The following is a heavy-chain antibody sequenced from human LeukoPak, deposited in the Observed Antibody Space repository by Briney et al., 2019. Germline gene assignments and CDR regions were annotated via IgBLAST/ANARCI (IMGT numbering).Heavy chain of an antibody. V-gene: IGHV1-2*02. CDR1: GYTFTGYY. D-gene: IGHD3-22*01. CDR2: VTPNSGGT. Sequence: ASVKVSCKASGYTFTGYYMHWVRQAPGQGLEWMGWVTPNSGGTNYAQKFQGRVTMTRDTSISTAYMELSRLRSDDTAVYYCALSNYYDSSGYPFWYYYYMDVWGKGTTVTISS. CDR3: ALSNYYDSSGYPFWYYYYMDV. J-gene: IGHJ6*03.